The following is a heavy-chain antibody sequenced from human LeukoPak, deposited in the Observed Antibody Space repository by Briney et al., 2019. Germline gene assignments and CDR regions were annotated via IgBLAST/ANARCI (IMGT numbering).Heavy chain of an antibody. J-gene: IGHJ4*02. D-gene: IGHD3-22*01. V-gene: IGHV3-30-3*01. CDR2: ISYDGSNK. CDR1: GFTFSSYA. Sequence: GGSLRLSCAASGFTFSSYAMHWVRQAPGKGLEWVAVISYDGSNKYYADSVKGRFTISRDNSKNTLYLQMNSLRAEDTAVYYCARGPGYYDSNLDYWGQGTLVTVSS. CDR3: ARGPGYYDSNLDY.